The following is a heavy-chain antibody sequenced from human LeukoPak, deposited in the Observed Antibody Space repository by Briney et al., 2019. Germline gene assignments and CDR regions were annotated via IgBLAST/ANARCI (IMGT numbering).Heavy chain of an antibody. V-gene: IGHV4-34*01. CDR1: GGSFSGYY. CDR2: INHSGST. CDR3: ARGRGYSNSIDY. J-gene: IGHJ4*02. D-gene: IGHD4-11*01. Sequence: SETLSLTCAVYGGSFSGYYWSWIRQPPGKGLEWIGEINHSGSTNYNPSLKSRVTISVDTSKNQFSLKPSSVTAADTAVYYCARGRGYSNSIDYWGQGTLVTVSS.